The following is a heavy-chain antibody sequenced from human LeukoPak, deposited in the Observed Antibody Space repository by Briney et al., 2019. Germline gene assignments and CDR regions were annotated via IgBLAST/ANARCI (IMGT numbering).Heavy chain of an antibody. V-gene: IGHV4-59*01. J-gene: IGHJ6*02. Sequence: SETLSLTCTVSGGSISSYYWSWIRQPPGKGLEWIGYIYYSGSTNYNPSLKSRVTISVDTSKNQFSLKLSSVTAADTAVYYCAKKNYYYGMDVWGRGTTVTVSS. CDR3: AKKNYYYGMDV. CDR1: GGSISSYY. CDR2: IYYSGST.